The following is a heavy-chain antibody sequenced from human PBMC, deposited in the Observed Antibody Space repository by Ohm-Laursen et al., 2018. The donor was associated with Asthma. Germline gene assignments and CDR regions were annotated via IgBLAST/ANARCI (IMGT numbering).Heavy chain of an antibody. CDR3: ARLTYYYDSSGYYYGKEFDY. CDR1: GGSISSGDYY. D-gene: IGHD3-22*01. Sequence: TLSLTCTVSGGSISSGDYYWSWIRQPPGKGLEWIGYIYYSGSTYYNPSLKSRVTISVDTSKNQFSLKLSSVTAADTAVYYCARLTYYYDSSGYYYGKEFDYWGQGTLVTVSS. CDR2: IYYSGST. V-gene: IGHV4-30-4*01. J-gene: IGHJ4*02.